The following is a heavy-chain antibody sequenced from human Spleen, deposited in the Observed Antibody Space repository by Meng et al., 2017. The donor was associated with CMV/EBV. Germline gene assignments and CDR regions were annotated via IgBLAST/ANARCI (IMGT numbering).Heavy chain of an antibody. V-gene: IGHV3-30*02. J-gene: IGHJ6*02. CDR3: AKDLTAITLILVSSRPTYGIDV. D-gene: IGHD2-21*02. CDR1: GFTFNNYA. Sequence: GESLKISCAASGFTFNNYAMHWVRQAPGKGLGWVAFLRYDGSDELYSDSVKGRFSISRDNSKNTLSLQMNSLRAEDSAVYYCAKDLTAITLILVSSRPTYGIDVWGQGTTVTVSS. CDR2: LRYDGSDE.